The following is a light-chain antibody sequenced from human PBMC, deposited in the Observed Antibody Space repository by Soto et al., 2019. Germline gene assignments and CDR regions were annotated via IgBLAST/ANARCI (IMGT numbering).Light chain of an antibody. CDR1: QSVSSTY. CDR3: QHCGSSPRT. CDR2: GAS. V-gene: IGKV3-20*01. J-gene: IGKJ1*01. Sequence: EIVLTQSPGTLSLSPGERATLSCRASQSVSSTYLAWYQQKPGQAPRLLIYGASSRATGIPDRFSGSGSGTDFTLTISRLEPEDFAVYYCQHCGSSPRTFGQGNKVDIK.